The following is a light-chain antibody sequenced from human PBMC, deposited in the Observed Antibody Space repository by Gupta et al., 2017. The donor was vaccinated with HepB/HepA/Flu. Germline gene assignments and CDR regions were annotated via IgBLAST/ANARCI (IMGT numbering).Light chain of an antibody. V-gene: IGLV3-25*03. CDR2: KDT. CDR1: ALRNKF. Sequence: SYALPQPRSVSVSPGQTARITFSGDALRNKFVCWYQQKPGQAPLLLIYKDTKRHSGIPERISGSNSGATVTLTISGVQAEDEADYYCQSEDSSGNSVVFGGGTKLTVL. J-gene: IGLJ2*01. CDR3: QSEDSSGNSVV.